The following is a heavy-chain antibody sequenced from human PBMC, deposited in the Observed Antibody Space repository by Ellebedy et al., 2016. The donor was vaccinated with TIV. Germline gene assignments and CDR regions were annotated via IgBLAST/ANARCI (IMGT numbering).Heavy chain of an antibody. D-gene: IGHD6-19*01. CDR1: GFTFRNFW. CDR2: IKYDEIDK. V-gene: IGHV3-7*01. CDR3: ARDQGWAVAGTTRFDY. J-gene: IGHJ4*02. Sequence: GESLKISCAASGFTFRNFWMGWIRQAPGRGLEYVAHIKYDEIDKYHLDSVKGRFTISRDNVKNSLYLQMNSLRAEDTAVYYCARDQGWAVAGTTRFDYWGQGTLVTVSS.